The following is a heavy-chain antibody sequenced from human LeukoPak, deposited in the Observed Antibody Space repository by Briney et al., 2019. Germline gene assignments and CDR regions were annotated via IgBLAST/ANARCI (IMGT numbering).Heavy chain of an antibody. CDR2: MNPNSGNT. J-gene: IGHJ4*02. D-gene: IGHD5-18*01. CDR1: GYTFTSYD. CDR3: VRDLGVDTSMIFFDY. V-gene: IGHV1-8*01. Sequence: ASVKVSCKASGYTFTSYDINWVRQATGQGLEWMGWMNPNSGNTGYAQKFQGRVTMTTDISTSTAYMELRSLRSDDTAVFYCVRDLGVDTSMIFFDYWGQGTRVTVSS.